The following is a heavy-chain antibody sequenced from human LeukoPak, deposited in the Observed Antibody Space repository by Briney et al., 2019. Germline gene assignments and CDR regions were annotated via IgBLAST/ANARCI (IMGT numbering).Heavy chain of an antibody. CDR2: IYYSGST. Sequence: SQTLSLTCTVSGGSISSGGYYWSWIRQHPGKGLEWIGYIYYSGSTYYNPSLKRRVTISVDTSKNQFSLKLSSVTAADTAVYYCARFDYGDYQHDAFDIWGQGTMVTVSS. CDR3: ARFDYGDYQHDAFDI. D-gene: IGHD4-17*01. V-gene: IGHV4-31*03. J-gene: IGHJ3*02. CDR1: GGSISSGGYY.